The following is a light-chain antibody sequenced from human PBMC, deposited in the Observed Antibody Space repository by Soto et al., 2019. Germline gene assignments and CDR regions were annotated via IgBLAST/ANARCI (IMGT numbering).Light chain of an antibody. CDR1: TSNIGGNT. CDR3: SSYTNINTRACV. CDR2: TNN. J-gene: IGLJ1*01. V-gene: IGLV1-44*01. Sequence: QSVLTQPPSASGTPGQRVTISCSGSTSNIGGNTVNWYQQLPGAAPKLLIYTNNQRPSGVPDRFSGSKSGTSASLAISGLQSEDEAEYYCSSYTNINTRACVFGTGTKVTVL.